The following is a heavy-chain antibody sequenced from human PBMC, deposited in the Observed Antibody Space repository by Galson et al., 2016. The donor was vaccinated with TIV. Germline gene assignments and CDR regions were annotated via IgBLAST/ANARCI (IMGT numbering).Heavy chain of an antibody. Sequence: SVKVSCKASGGTFSSYALSWVRQAPGQGLEWMGRIIPILGMTNYAQRFQGRVTITADRSATTAYMELNSLRSEDTAVYYCARSPHSAYGTFSDYWGQGTLDTVSS. CDR1: GGTFSSYA. CDR3: ARSPHSAYGTFSDY. V-gene: IGHV1-69*04. D-gene: IGHD5-12*01. J-gene: IGHJ4*02. CDR2: IIPILGMT.